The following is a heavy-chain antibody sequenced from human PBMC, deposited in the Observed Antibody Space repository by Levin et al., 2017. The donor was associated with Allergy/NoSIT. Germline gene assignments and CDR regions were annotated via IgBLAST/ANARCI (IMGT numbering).Heavy chain of an antibody. V-gene: IGHV3-23*01. J-gene: IGHJ5*02. CDR3: AKDWNSYGSGSYYTNWFDP. CDR1: GFTFSSYA. D-gene: IGHD3-10*01. CDR2: ISGSGYST. Sequence: GESLKISCAASGFTFSSYAMSWVRQAPGKGLEWVSAISGSGYSTYYADSVKGRFTISRDNSKNTLYMQMNSLRAEDTAVYYCAKDWNSYGSGSYYTNWFDPWGQGTLVTVSS.